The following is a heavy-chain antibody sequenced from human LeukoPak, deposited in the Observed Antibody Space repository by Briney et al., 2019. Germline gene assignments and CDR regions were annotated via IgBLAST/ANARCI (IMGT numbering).Heavy chain of an antibody. CDR2: ISSSSSYI. D-gene: IGHD5-18*01. Sequence: TPGGSLRLSCAASGFTFSSYSMNWVRQAPGKGLEWVSSISSSSSYIYYADSVKGRFTISRDNAKNSLYLQMNSLRAEDTAVYYCAREGYSYGWYYYYYYYMDVWGKGTTVTVSS. J-gene: IGHJ6*03. CDR3: AREGYSYGWYYYYYYYMDV. V-gene: IGHV3-21*01. CDR1: GFTFSSYS.